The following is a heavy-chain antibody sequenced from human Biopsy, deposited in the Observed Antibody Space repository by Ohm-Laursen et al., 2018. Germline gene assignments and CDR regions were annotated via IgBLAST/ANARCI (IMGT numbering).Heavy chain of an antibody. D-gene: IGHD3-3*01. V-gene: IGHV4-59*01. CDR2: IYYSGTT. J-gene: IGHJ5*01. CDR3: ARVRGGFLEWFDY. CDR1: GESMGTYY. Sequence: SETLSLTCTVSGESMGTYYWSWIRQPPGKVMEWIASIYYSGTTRKNPSLKSRVTISVDTSQGLLSLDLSSVTAADTAVYYCARVRGGFLEWFDYWGQGTLVAVSS.